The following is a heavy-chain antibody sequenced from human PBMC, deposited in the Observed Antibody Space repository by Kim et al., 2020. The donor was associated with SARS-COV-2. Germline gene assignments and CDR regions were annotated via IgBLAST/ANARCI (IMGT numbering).Heavy chain of an antibody. CDR1: GFTFSSYG. D-gene: IGHD3-22*01. J-gene: IGHJ4*02. CDR2: IIDSGDVT. V-gene: IGHV3-23*01. CDR3: ARRVGSGYFNFEY. Sequence: GGSLRLSCAASGFTFSSYGMSWVRQAPGKGLEWVSAIIDSGDVTASAHSVEGRFTISRDNFKNTLFLQMNSLRAEDTAVYYCARRVGSGYFNFEYWGQGTLAPVSS.